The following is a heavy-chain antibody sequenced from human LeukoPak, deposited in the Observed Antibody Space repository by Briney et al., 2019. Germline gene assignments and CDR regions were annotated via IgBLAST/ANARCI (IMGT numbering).Heavy chain of an antibody. CDR3: ASPGIAAAGPYYYGMDV. D-gene: IGHD6-13*01. J-gene: IGHJ6*02. CDR1: GFTFSSYS. V-gene: IGHV3-48*01. Sequence: GGSLRLSCAASGFTFSSYSMNWVRQAPGKGLEWVSYISSSSSTIYYADSVKGRFTISRDNSKNTLYLQMNGLRAEDTAVYYCASPGIAAAGPYYYGMDVWGQGTTVTVSS. CDR2: ISSSSSTI.